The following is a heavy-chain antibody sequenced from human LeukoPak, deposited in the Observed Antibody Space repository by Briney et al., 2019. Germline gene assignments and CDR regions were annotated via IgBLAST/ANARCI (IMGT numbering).Heavy chain of an antibody. CDR2: FYYSGST. CDR1: GGSISSYY. CDR3: ARGANDYSNYYYYYYMDV. D-gene: IGHD4-11*01. V-gene: IGHV4-59*01. Sequence: SETLSLTCTVSGGSISSYYWSWIRQPPGKGLEWIGYFYYSGSTNYNPSLKSRVTISVDTSKNQFSLKLSSVTAADTAVYYCARGANDYSNYYYYYYMDVWGKGTTVTVSS. J-gene: IGHJ6*03.